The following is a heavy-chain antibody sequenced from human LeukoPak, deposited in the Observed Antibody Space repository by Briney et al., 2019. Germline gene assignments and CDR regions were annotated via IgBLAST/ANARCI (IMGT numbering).Heavy chain of an antibody. CDR2: IIPIFGTA. CDR3: ARERGGIVVVPASRRAERNWFDP. Sequence: ASVKVSCKASGGTFSSYAISWVQQAPGQGLEWMGGIIPIFGTANYAQKFPGRVTITADESTSTACMELSSLRSEDTAVYYCARERGGIVVVPASRRAERNWFDPWGQGTLVTVSS. J-gene: IGHJ5*02. V-gene: IGHV1-69*13. CDR1: GGTFSSYA. D-gene: IGHD2-2*01.